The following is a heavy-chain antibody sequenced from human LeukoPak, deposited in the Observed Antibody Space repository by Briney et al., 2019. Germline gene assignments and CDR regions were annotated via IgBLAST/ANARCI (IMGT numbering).Heavy chain of an antibody. CDR2: ISGSGGST. CDR1: RFTFSSYA. J-gene: IGHJ6*03. V-gene: IGHV3-23*01. CDR3: AKRDGRGPYYYYYMDV. D-gene: IGHD1-26*01. Sequence: GGSLRLSCAASRFTFSSYAMSWVRQAPGKGLEWVSGISGSGGSTDYADSVKGRFTISRDNSKNTLYLQMNSLRAEDTAVYYCAKRDGRGPYYYYYMDVWGKGTTVTISS.